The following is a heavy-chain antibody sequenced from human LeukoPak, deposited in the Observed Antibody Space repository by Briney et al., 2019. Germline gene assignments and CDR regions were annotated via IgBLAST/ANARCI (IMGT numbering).Heavy chain of an antibody. J-gene: IGHJ4*02. CDR2: IYYSGST. CDR1: GGSISTYY. Sequence: SETLSPTCTVSGGSISTYYWSWIRQPPGKGLEWIGYIYYSGSTNYNPSLKSRVTISVDTSKNQFSLKLSSVTAADTAVYYCARALGYSYGNFDYWGQGTLVTVSS. CDR3: ARALGYSYGNFDY. V-gene: IGHV4-59*01. D-gene: IGHD5-18*01.